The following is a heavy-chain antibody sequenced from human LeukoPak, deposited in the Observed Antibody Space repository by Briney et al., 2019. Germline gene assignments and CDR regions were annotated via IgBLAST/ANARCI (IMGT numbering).Heavy chain of an antibody. V-gene: IGHV3-74*01. Sequence: PGGSLRLSCAASGFTFSTYWMHWVRQAPGKGPVWVSRISSDGSSIAYADSVKGRFTTSRDNSKNTVYLQMNSLRAEDTAVYYCARVGSDSGSYYDYWGQGTLVTVSS. J-gene: IGHJ4*02. D-gene: IGHD1-26*01. CDR3: ARVGSDSGSYYDY. CDR1: GFTFSTYW. CDR2: ISSDGSSI.